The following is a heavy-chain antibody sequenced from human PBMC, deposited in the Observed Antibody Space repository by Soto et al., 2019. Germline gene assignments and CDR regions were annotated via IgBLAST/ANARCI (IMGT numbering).Heavy chain of an antibody. V-gene: IGHV3-7*04. Sequence: VQVVESGGTLVQPGGSLRLSCEVSGFDFPGFWMNWVRQAPGKGLEWVANINHGGSETNFLVSVKGRFTISRDNAKSTLYLQMNSLRVEDTAVYYCTRGGRDLDFWGQGTVVIVSS. D-gene: IGHD2-21*02. CDR2: INHGGSET. J-gene: IGHJ4*02. CDR1: GFDFPGFW. CDR3: TRGGRDLDF.